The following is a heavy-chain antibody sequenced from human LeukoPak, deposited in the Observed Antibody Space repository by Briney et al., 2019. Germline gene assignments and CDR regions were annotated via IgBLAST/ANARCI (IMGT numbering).Heavy chain of an antibody. CDR2: VYPGDSDT. CDR3: ARRGQYCSGGSCYSEAYFDS. J-gene: IGHJ4*02. D-gene: IGHD2-15*01. Sequence: PGESLKISCKGSGYSFTTYWIDWLRQMPGKGLEWMGVVYPGDSDTRYSPSFQGQVTISVVKSISTAYLQWSSLKASDSAMYYCARRGQYCSGGSCYSEAYFDSWGQGTLVTVSA. CDR1: GYSFTTYW. V-gene: IGHV5-51*01.